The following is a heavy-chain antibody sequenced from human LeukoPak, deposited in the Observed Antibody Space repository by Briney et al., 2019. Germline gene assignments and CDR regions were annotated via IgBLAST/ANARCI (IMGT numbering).Heavy chain of an antibody. Sequence: GGSLRRSCAASGFTFSSYWMSWVRQAPGKGLEWVANIKQDGSEKYYVDSVKGRFTISRDNAKNSLYLQMNSLRAEDTAVYYCARDGELRYFDWLSLGNFDYWGQGTLVTVSS. CDR1: GFTFSSYW. J-gene: IGHJ4*02. D-gene: IGHD3-9*01. V-gene: IGHV3-7*03. CDR2: IKQDGSEK. CDR3: ARDGELRYFDWLSLGNFDY.